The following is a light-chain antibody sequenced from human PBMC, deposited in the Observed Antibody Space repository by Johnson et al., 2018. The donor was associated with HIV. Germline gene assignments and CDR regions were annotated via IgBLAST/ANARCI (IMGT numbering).Light chain of an antibody. V-gene: IGLV1-51*01. Sequence: QAVLTQPPSVSAAPGQKVTISCSGSSSNIGSNFVSWYQQLPGKAPKLLIYDNNKRPSGIPDRFSGSKSGTSATLGITGLQTGDEADYYCGTWDSSLILYVFGTGTKVTVL. CDR1: SSNIGSNF. CDR2: DNN. CDR3: GTWDSSLILYV. J-gene: IGLJ1*01.